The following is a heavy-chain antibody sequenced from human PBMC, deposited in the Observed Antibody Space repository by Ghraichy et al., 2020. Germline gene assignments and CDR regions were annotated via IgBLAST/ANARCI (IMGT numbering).Heavy chain of an antibody. Sequence: SETLSLTCTVSGGSIASSYWVWIRQSPGRGLEWIGYISYNGNSGSTSYNAALKSRVTISVDTSKNQFSLKLTSVTAADTAVYYCARRGLGVYYFEYWGQGTLVTVSS. J-gene: IGHJ4*02. CDR3: ARRGLGVYYFEY. D-gene: IGHD3-16*01. CDR2: ISYNGNSGST. CDR1: GGSIASSY. V-gene: IGHV4-59*08.